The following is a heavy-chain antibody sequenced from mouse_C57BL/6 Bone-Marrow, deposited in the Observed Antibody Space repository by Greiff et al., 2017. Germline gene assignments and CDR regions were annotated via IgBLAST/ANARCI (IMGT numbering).Heavy chain of an antibody. J-gene: IGHJ1*03. CDR1: GYTFTSYW. CDR3: ARSFITTGNFDV. CDR2: IYPGSGST. V-gene: IGHV1-55*01. D-gene: IGHD1-1*01. Sequence: QVHVKQPGAELVKPGASVKMSCKASGYTFTSYWITWVKQRPGQGLEWIGDIYPGSGSTNYNEKFKSKATLTVDTSSSTAYMQLSSLTSEDSAVYYCARSFITTGNFDVWGTGTTVTVSS.